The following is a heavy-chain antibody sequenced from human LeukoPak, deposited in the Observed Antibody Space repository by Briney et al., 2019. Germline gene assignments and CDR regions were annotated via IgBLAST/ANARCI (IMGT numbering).Heavy chain of an antibody. V-gene: IGHV3-11*05. CDR2: ISWDSSYT. CDR3: ARDFRYSGSYHHWFDP. D-gene: IGHD1-26*01. J-gene: IGHJ5*02. Sequence: PGGSLRLSCAASGFTFSDYYMSWIRQAPGRGLEWVSYISWDSSYTSYADSVKGRFTISRDNAKNSLYLQMNSLRPEDTAVYYCARDFRYSGSYHHWFDPWGQGTLVTVSS. CDR1: GFTFSDYY.